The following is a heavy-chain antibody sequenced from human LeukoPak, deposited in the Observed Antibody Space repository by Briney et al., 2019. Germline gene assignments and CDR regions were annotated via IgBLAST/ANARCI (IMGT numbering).Heavy chain of an antibody. V-gene: IGHV1-3*01. CDR2: INAGNGNT. CDR3: ARVLGVGDYWLYKNPINVGWFDP. Sequence: GASVKVSCKASGYTFTSYAMHWVRQAPGQRLEWMGWINAGNGNTKYSQKFQGRVTITRDTSASTAYMELSSLRSEDTAVYYCARVLGVGDYWLYKNPINVGWFDPWGQGTLVTVSS. J-gene: IGHJ5*02. CDR1: GYTFTSYA. D-gene: IGHD4-17*01.